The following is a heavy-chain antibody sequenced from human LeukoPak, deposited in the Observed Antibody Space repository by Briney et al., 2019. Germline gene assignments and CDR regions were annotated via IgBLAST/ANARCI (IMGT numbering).Heavy chain of an antibody. D-gene: IGHD2-15*01. CDR2: IISSSDYI. CDR3: ATSGIVVLGATYGSAFDY. CDR1: GFTFSSYS. V-gene: IGHV3-21*01. Sequence: PGGSLRLSCAASGFTFSSYSMNWVRQAPGKGLEWVSSIISSSDYIYYADSVKGRFTISRDNARDALYLQMNSLRAEDTAVYYCATSGIVVLGATYGSAFDYWGQGTLVTVSS. J-gene: IGHJ4*02.